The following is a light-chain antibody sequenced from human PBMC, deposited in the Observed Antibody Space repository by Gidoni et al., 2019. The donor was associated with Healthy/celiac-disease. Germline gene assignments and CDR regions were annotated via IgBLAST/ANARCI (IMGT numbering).Light chain of an antibody. J-gene: IGKJ1*01. CDR3: QQYGSLWT. CDR2: GAS. V-gene: IGKV3-20*01. CDR1: QSVSSSY. Sequence: DIVLTQSPGTLSLSPGERATLSCRASQSVSSSYLAWYQQKPGQPPRLLIYGASSRATGLPDRCSGRGSGTDFTLTSSRLEHEDVAVYYCQQYGSLWTFGQGTKVEIK.